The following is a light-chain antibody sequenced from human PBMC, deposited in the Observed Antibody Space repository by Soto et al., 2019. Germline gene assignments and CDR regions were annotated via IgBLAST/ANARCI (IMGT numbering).Light chain of an antibody. CDR3: LQYGSSPHT. J-gene: IGKJ5*01. CDR1: QSVSSNY. Sequence: EIVLTQSPGTLSLSPGERASLSCRASQSVSSNYLAWFQQKPGQAPRRLISGASNRASDVPDRFSGSGCWTDVTLTISRLEPEDFAVYYCLQYGSSPHTFGQGTLLEIK. CDR2: GAS. V-gene: IGKV3-20*01.